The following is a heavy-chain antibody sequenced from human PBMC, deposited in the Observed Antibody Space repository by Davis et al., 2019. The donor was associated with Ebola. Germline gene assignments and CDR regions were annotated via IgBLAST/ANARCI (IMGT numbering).Heavy chain of an antibody. CDR1: GFTFSTYA. D-gene: IGHD1-26*01. CDR3: AKRWEFRYFDY. V-gene: IGHV3-23*01. J-gene: IGHJ4*02. CDR2: ILSGGNT. Sequence: PGGSLRLSCAASGFTFSTYAMTWVRQTPGKGLAWVSSILSGGNTFYADSVKGRFTISRDNSKNTLYLQMDSLRVEDTALYYCAKRWEFRYFDYWGQGTLVTVSS.